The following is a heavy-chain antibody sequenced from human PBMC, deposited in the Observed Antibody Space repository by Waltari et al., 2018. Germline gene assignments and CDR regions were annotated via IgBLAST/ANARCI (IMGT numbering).Heavy chain of an antibody. D-gene: IGHD6-6*01. J-gene: IGHJ6*02. CDR3: ARVWSYSSSSYYYYGMDV. CDR1: GGTFSSYA. CDR2: IIPICGTA. Sequence: QVQLVQSGAEVKKPGSSVKVSCKASGGTFSSYAISWVRQAPGQGLEWMGGIIPICGTANYAEKFQGRVTITADESTSTAYMELSSLRSEDTAVYYCARVWSYSSSSYYYYGMDVWGQGTTVTVSS. V-gene: IGHV1-69*01.